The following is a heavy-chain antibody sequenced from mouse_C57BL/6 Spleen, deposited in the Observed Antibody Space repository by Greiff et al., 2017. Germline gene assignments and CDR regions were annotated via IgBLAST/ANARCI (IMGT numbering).Heavy chain of an antibody. CDR1: GYAFSSYW. Sequence: VQLQESGAELVKPGASVKISCKASGYAFSSYWMNWVKQRPGKGLEWIGQIYPGDGDTNYNGKFKGKATLTADKSSSTAYMQLSSLTSEDSAVYFCARAYGSSYYYAMDYWGQGTSVTVSS. V-gene: IGHV1-80*01. J-gene: IGHJ4*01. CDR2: IYPGDGDT. CDR3: ARAYGSSYYYAMDY. D-gene: IGHD1-1*01.